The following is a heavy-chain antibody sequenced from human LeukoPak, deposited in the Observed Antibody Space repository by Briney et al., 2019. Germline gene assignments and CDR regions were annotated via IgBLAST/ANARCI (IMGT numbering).Heavy chain of an antibody. V-gene: IGHV4-34*01. CDR3: ATGLLWFGDYMDV. CDR2: INHSGST. J-gene: IGHJ6*03. D-gene: IGHD3-10*01. CDR1: GGSFSGYY. Sequence: SETLSLTCAVYGGSFSGYYWSWIRQPPGKGLEWIGEINHSGSTNYNPSLKSRVTISVDTSKNQFSLKLSSVTAADTAVYYCATGLLWFGDYMDVWGKGTTVTISS.